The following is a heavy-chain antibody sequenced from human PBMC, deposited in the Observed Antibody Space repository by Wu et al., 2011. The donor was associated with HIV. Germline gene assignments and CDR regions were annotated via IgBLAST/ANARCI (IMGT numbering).Heavy chain of an antibody. D-gene: IGHD3-10*01. CDR3: ARGDYYGSGSYPFSYGMDV. J-gene: IGHJ6*02. CDR1: GYTFTSYD. V-gene: IGHV1-8*03. Sequence: QVQLVQSGAEVKKPGASVKVSCKASGYTFTSYDINWVRQATGQGLEWMGWMNPNSGNTGYAQKFQARVTITRNTSISTAYMELSSLRSEDTAVYYCARGDYYGSGSYPFSYGMDVWGQGTTVTVSS. CDR2: MNPNSGNT.